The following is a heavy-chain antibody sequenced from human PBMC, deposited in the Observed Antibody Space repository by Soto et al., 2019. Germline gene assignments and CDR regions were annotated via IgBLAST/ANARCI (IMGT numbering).Heavy chain of an antibody. CDR3: AKDEVLVVAVARDYYGMDV. Sequence: QVQLVESGGGVVQPGRSLRLSCAASGFTFSSYGMHWVRQAPGKGLEWVAVISYDGNNKYYADSVKGRFTISRDNSKNTLYLQMNSLRAEDTAVYYCAKDEVLVVAVARDYYGMDVWRQGTTVTVSS. V-gene: IGHV3-30*18. CDR1: GFTFSSYG. D-gene: IGHD2-15*01. CDR2: ISYDGNNK. J-gene: IGHJ6*02.